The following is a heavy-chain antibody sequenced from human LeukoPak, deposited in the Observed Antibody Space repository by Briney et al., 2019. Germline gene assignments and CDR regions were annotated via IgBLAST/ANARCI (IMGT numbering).Heavy chain of an antibody. V-gene: IGHV1-18*01. CDR3: ARSLGYYDSSGYYLNYYYYYMDV. D-gene: IGHD3-22*01. CDR1: GYTFTSYG. J-gene: IGHJ6*03. Sequence: GASVKVSCKASGYTFTSYGISWVRQAPGQGLEWMGWISGYNGNTNYAQKLQGRVTMTTDTSTSTAYMELRSLRSDDTAVYYCARSLGYYDSSGYYLNYYYYYMDVWGKGTTVTVSS. CDR2: ISGYNGNT.